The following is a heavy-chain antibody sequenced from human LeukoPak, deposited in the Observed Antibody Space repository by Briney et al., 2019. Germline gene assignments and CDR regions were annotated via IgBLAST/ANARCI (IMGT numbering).Heavy chain of an antibody. D-gene: IGHD6-6*01. CDR2: IDYSGST. CDR1: GGSISSSSYY. CDR3: ARPLWDSISIPPLVGFDL. V-gene: IGHV4-39*01. J-gene: IGHJ2*01. Sequence: SETLSLTCTVSGGSISSSSYYWGWIRQPPGKGLEWIGSIDYSGSTYYNPSLKSRVTISVDTSKNQFSLKLSSVTAADTAVYYCARPLWDSISIPPLVGFDLWGRGTLVTVSS.